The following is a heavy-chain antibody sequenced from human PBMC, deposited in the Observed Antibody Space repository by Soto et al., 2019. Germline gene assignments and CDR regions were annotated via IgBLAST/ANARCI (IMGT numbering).Heavy chain of an antibody. CDR2: MNPNSGNT. CDR3: AGVDGLGDY. V-gene: IGHV1-8*01. J-gene: IGHJ4*02. Sequence: QVQLVQSGAEVKKHGASVKVSCKASGYTFTSYDINWVRQAPGQGLEWMGWMNPNSGNTGYAQKFKGRVTMTRHTSLCTAKMGLRSLRSEDTAVYYYAGVDGLGDYWGQGTLVTVSS. CDR1: GYTFTSYD. D-gene: IGHD7-27*01.